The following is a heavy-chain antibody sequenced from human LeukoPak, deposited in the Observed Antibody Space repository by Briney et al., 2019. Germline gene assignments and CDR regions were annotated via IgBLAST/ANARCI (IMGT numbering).Heavy chain of an antibody. V-gene: IGHV1-24*01. J-gene: IGHJ4*02. Sequence: ASVKVSCKASGGTFSSYAISWVRQAPGQGLEWMGGFDPEDGETMYAQKLQGRVTMTEDTSTDTAYMELSSLRSEDTAVYYCATVSVGLTAILRYFGYWGQGTLVTVSS. CDR1: GGTFSSYA. CDR2: FDPEDGET. D-gene: IGHD2-21*02. CDR3: ATVSVGLTAILRYFGY.